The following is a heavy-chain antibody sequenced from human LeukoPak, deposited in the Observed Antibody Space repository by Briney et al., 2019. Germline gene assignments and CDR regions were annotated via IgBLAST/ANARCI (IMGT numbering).Heavy chain of an antibody. CDR3: ARRLWELLPFDY. CDR1: GGSSSGYY. D-gene: IGHD1-26*01. V-gene: IGHV4-34*01. CDR2: INHSGST. J-gene: IGHJ4*02. Sequence: SETLSLTCAVYGGSSSGYYWSWIRQPPGKGLEWIGEINHSGSTNYNPSLKSRVTISVDTSKNQFSLKLSSVTAADTAVYYCARRLWELLPFDYWGQGTLVTVSS.